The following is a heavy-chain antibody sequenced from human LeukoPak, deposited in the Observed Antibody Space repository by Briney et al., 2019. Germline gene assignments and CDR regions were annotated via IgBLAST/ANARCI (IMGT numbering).Heavy chain of an antibody. CDR3: ARGSYSSSWYVWFDP. J-gene: IGHJ5*02. CDR2: ITYSGRR. D-gene: IGHD6-13*01. CDR1: GGSISSFY. Sequence: TSVTLSLTCTVSGGSISSFYWSWIRQPPGKGLEWIGYITYSGRRNYHPSLKSRVTISVDTSKNQFSLKLSSVTAADTAVYYCARGSYSSSWYVWFDPWGQGTLVTVFS. V-gene: IGHV4-59*01.